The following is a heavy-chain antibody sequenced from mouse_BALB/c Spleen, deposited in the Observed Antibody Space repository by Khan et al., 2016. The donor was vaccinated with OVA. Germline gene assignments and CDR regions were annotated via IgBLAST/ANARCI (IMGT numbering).Heavy chain of an antibody. CDR1: GYTFTTYW. Sequence: VQLKQSGAELAKPGASVKMSCKASGYTFTTYWMHWVKQRPGQGLEWIGYINPTSGYTDYNEKFKDRATLSADKSSSTAYMQLSSLTSEDPAVYYCTRDRIDYWGQGTTLTVSS. V-gene: IGHV1-7*01. CDR3: TRDRIDY. CDR2: INPTSGYT. J-gene: IGHJ2*01.